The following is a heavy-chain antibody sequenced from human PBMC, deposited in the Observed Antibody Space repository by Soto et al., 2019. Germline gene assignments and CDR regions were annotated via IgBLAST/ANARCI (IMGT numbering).Heavy chain of an antibody. CDR1: GGSITNYY. Sequence: QVQLQESGPGLVKPSETLSLTCTVSGGSITNYYWNWIRQPAGKGLEWIGRIYTSGSTSYNPSPKSRVTMSVDTSKNRCSLKLSSVTAADTAVYCCARAAAYSTSWLDYWGQGILVTVSS. V-gene: IGHV4-4*07. CDR2: IYTSGST. J-gene: IGHJ4*02. D-gene: IGHD6-13*01. CDR3: ARAAAYSTSWLDY.